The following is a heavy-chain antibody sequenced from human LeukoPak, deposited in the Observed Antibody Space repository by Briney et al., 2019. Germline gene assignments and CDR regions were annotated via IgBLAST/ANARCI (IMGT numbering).Heavy chain of an antibody. CDR1: GFTFSSYA. J-gene: IGHJ4*02. Sequence: GRSLRLSCAASGFTFSSYAMSWVRQAPCKGLEWVAFIRYDGSNKYYADSVKGRFTISRDNSKNTLYLQMNSLRAEDTAVYYCAKLSRPRYCSGGSCSYFDYWGQGTLVTVSS. CDR2: IRYDGSNK. V-gene: IGHV3-30*02. CDR3: AKLSRPRYCSGGSCSYFDY. D-gene: IGHD2-15*01.